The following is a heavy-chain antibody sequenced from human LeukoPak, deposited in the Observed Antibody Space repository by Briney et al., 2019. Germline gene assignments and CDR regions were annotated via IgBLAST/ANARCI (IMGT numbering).Heavy chain of an antibody. CDR2: ISNDETKT. D-gene: IGHD3-22*01. J-gene: IGHJ4*02. Sequence: PGGSLRLSCAASGFSFSNYALHWVRQAPGKGLEWVAAISNDETKTHYSTSVRGRFTISRDNGKDTLYLHLSSVTSEDTAVYYCARDITSTGYYLDHWGRGTLVTVSS. V-gene: IGHV3-30*04. CDR3: ARDITSTGYYLDH. CDR1: GFSFSNYA.